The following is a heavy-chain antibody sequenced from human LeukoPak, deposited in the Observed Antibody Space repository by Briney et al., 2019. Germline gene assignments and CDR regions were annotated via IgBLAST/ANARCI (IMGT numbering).Heavy chain of an antibody. CDR1: GFTFSSYW. CDR3: ATDVG. D-gene: IGHD3-10*01. J-gene: IGHJ4*02. CDR2: INNAATNT. Sequence: GGSLRLSCAASGFTFSSYWMYWVRQAPGKGLVWVSLINNAATNTNYADSVKSRFTISRDNARNTLCLQMNSLRAEDTAVYYCATDVGWGQGTLITVSS. V-gene: IGHV3-74*01.